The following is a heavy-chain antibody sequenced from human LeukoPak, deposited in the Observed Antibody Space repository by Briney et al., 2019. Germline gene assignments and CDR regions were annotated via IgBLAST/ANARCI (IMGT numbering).Heavy chain of an antibody. Sequence: GGSLRLSCAASGFTFSSYAMSWVRQAPGKGLEWVSAISGSGGSTYYADSVKGRFTISRDNSKNTLYLQMNSLRAEDTAVYYCAKRIRDSSGYYAISLDYWVQGTLVTVSS. V-gene: IGHV3-23*01. J-gene: IGHJ4*02. CDR2: ISGSGGST. CDR1: GFTFSSYA. CDR3: AKRIRDSSGYYAISLDY. D-gene: IGHD3-22*01.